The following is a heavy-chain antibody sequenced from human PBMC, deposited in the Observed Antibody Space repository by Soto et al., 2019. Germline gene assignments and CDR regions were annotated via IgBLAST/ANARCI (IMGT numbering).Heavy chain of an antibody. V-gene: IGHV5-51*01. D-gene: IGHD6-19*01. CDR3: ARLGAGGWSAGFDS. CDR1: ADILTSYW. Sequence: PGESLKISCKSSADILTSYWIGWVRQMPGKGLEYMGIIHPRDSDIRYSPSFQGQVIISGDRSITTAYLQWSSLKVSDTAMYYCARLGAGGWSAGFDSWGQGALVTVS. J-gene: IGHJ5*01. CDR2: IHPRDSDI.